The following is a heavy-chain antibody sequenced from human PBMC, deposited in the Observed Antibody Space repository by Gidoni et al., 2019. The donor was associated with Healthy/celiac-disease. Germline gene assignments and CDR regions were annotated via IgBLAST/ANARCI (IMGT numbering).Heavy chain of an antibody. CDR1: GFTFSSSS. V-gene: IGHV3-48*02. Sequence: EVQLVESGGGLVQPGGSLRLSCAASGFTFSSSSMNWVRQAPGKGLEWVSYISSSSSTIYYADSVKGRFTISRDNAKNSLYLQMNSLRDEDTAVYYCARALNCSSTSCYNWRYFDLWGRGTLVTVSS. D-gene: IGHD2-2*02. CDR2: ISSSSSTI. CDR3: ARALNCSSTSCYNWRYFDL. J-gene: IGHJ2*01.